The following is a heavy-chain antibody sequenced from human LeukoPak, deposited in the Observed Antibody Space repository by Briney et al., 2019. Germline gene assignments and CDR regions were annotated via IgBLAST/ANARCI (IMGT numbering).Heavy chain of an antibody. J-gene: IGHJ4*02. CDR3: ARVRDPYYDSSGYLVY. V-gene: IGHV1-69*04. CDR1: GGTFSSYA. D-gene: IGHD3-22*01. CDR2: IIPIFGIA. Sequence: GASVKVSCKASGGTFSSYAISWVRQAPGQGLEWMGRIIPIFGIANYAPKFQGRVTITADKSTSTAYMELSSLRSEDTAVYYCARVRDPYYDSSGYLVYWGQGTLVTVSS.